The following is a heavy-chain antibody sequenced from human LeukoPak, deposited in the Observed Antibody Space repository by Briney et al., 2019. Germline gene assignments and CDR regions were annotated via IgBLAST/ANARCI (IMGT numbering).Heavy chain of an antibody. J-gene: IGHJ4*02. CDR3: ARQDDSSGWYYFDY. CDR1: GGSISSSSYY. Sequence: PSETLSLTCTVSGGSISSSSYYWGWLRQPPGKGLEWIGSIYYSGSTYYNPSLKSRVTISVDTSKNQFSLKLSSVTAADTAVYYCARQDDSSGWYYFDYWGQGTLVTVSS. V-gene: IGHV4-39*07. CDR2: IYYSGST. D-gene: IGHD6-19*01.